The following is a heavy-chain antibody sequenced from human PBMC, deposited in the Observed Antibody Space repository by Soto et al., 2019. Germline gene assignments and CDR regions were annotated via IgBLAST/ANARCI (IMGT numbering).Heavy chain of an antibody. V-gene: IGHV2-5*01. CDR2: IYWYDDK. Sequence: QITLKESGPTLVKPTQTLTLTCTFSGFSLSTSGVGVGWIRQPPGKALERLALIYWYDDKRYRPSLKSRLTITKDTSKNQVVLTMTNMEPVDTATYYCAHRLRNPDSGYDLLAYFDYWGQGTLVTVSS. CDR1: GFSLSTSGVG. J-gene: IGHJ4*02. CDR3: AHRLRNPDSGYDLLAYFDY. D-gene: IGHD5-12*01.